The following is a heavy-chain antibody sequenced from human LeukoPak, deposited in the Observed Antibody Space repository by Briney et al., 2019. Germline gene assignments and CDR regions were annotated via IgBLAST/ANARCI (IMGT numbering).Heavy chain of an antibody. CDR1: GGSISSYY. CDR3: ARDSHYYDSSGYYSAAFDI. Sequence: ETLSLTCTVSGGSISSYYWSWIRQPAGKGLEWIGRIYTSGSTNYNPSLKSRVTMSVDTSKNQFSLKLSSVTAADTAVYYCARDSHYYDSSGYYSAAFDIWGQGTMVTVSS. CDR2: IYTSGST. D-gene: IGHD3-22*01. J-gene: IGHJ3*02. V-gene: IGHV4-4*07.